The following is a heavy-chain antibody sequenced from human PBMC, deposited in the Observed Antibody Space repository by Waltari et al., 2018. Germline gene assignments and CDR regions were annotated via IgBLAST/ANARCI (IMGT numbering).Heavy chain of an antibody. CDR2: INHSGST. Sequence: QLQLQQWGAALFQPSDTLSLTCAVYGGSFSDYFCRWIRQPPAEVLEWIGEINHSGSTNYNPTLKSRVTISVDTSKNQFSLKLSYVTAADTAVYYCARRRGAEVPAGFDPWGQGTLVTVSS. CDR3: ARRRGAEVPAGFDP. V-gene: IGHV4-34*01. J-gene: IGHJ5*02. CDR1: GGSFSDYF. D-gene: IGHD2-2*01.